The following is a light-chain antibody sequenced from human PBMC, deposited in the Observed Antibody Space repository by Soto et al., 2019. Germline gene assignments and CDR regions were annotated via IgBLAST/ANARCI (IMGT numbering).Light chain of an antibody. CDR1: SSNIGSGT. Sequence: QSALTQPPSVSGTPGQRVTISCSGSSSNIGSGTVNWYQQLPGTAPKLLIYNNKQWPSGVPDRFSGSKSGTSGSLAISGLQSEDEADYYCASWDDSLNGLYVFGTGTKVTVL. V-gene: IGLV1-44*01. CDR2: NNK. CDR3: ASWDDSLNGLYV. J-gene: IGLJ1*01.